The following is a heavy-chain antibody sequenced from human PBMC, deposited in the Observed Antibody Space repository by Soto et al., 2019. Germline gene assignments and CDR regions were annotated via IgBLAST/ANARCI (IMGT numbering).Heavy chain of an antibody. D-gene: IGHD2-2*01. V-gene: IGHV5-51*01. CDR3: ATYTSSTSYDY. J-gene: IGHJ4*02. Sequence: PGESLKISCKGSGYSFADYWISWVRQMPVKGLECMGIMYPVYSDTRYSPSFQGHVTLSSYNSINTAYLQWISLKASDSAMYYCATYTSSTSYDYWGQGTLVTVSS. CDR1: GYSFADYW. CDR2: MYPVYSDT.